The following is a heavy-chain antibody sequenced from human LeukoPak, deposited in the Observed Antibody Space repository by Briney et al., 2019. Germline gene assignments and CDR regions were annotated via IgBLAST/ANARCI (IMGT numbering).Heavy chain of an antibody. Sequence: SVKVSCKASGGTFSSYAISWVRQAPGRGLEWMGGIIPIFGTANYAQKFQGRVTITADKSTSTAYMELSSLRSEDTAVYYCARVNRDYGGNFIFDYWGQGTLVTVSS. J-gene: IGHJ4*02. D-gene: IGHD4-23*01. CDR3: ARVNRDYGGNFIFDY. CDR1: GGTFSSYA. CDR2: IIPIFGTA. V-gene: IGHV1-69*06.